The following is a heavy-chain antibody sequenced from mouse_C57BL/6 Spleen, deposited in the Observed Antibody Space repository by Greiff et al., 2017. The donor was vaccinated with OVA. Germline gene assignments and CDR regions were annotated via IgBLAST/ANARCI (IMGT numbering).Heavy chain of an antibody. J-gene: IGHJ2*01. D-gene: IGHD1-1*02. CDR2: INPNNGGT. V-gene: IGHV1-26*01. CDR3: ARRGGNYFDY. CDR1: GYTFTDYY. Sequence: VQLQQSGPELVKPGASVKISCKASGYTFTDYYMNWVKQSHGKSLEWIGDINPNNGGTSYNQKFKGKATLTVDTSSSTAYMELRSLTSEDSAVYYCARRGGNYFDYWGQGTTPTVPP.